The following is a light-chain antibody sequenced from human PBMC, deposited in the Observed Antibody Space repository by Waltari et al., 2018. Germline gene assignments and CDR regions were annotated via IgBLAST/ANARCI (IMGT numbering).Light chain of an antibody. CDR3: QQYYSYPRT. V-gene: IGKV1-8*01. CDR2: AAS. J-gene: IGKJ1*01. Sequence: AIRITQSPSSLSASTGDRVTITCRASQGISSYLAWYQQQPGKAPKLLIYAASTLQSGVPSRFSCSGSGTDFTLTISCLQSEDFATYYCQQYYSYPRTFGQGTKVEIK. CDR1: QGISSY.